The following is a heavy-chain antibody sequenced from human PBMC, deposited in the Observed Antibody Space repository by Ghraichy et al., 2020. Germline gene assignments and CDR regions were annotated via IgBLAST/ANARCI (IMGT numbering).Heavy chain of an antibody. CDR3: ARGRNTYTTFFDY. CDR1: GFTFTNYW. D-gene: IGHD3-16*01. CDR2: IKSDGSST. V-gene: IGHV3-74*01. Sequence: GESLNISCAASGFTFTNYWMHWVRQAPGKELVWVSRIKSDGSSTSYADSVKGRFTISRDNARNTVYLQMNTLTAEDTAVYYCARGRNTYTTFFDYWGQGTLVTVSS. J-gene: IGHJ4*02.